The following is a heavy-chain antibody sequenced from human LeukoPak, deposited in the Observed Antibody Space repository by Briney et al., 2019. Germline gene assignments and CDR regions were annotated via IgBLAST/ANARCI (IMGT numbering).Heavy chain of an antibody. CDR3: ARAARLWFGEKSWFDP. CDR1: GFTFSSYA. V-gene: IGHV3-30*04. D-gene: IGHD3-10*01. J-gene: IGHJ5*02. CDR2: ISYDGSNK. Sequence: GGSLRLSCAASGFTFSSYAMHWVRQAPGKGLEWVAVISYDGSNKYYADSVKGRFTISRDNSKNTLYLQMNSLRAEDTAVYYCARAARLWFGEKSWFDPWGQGTLATVSS.